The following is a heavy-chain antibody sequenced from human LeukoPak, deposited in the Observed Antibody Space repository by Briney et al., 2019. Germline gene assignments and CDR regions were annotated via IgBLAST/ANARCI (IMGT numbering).Heavy chain of an antibody. CDR1: GFTFSSYW. J-gene: IGHJ4*02. Sequence: PGGPLRLSCAAAGFTFSSYWMHWVRHVTGKGLVWVSRIHKAGTITAYADSVQGRFTISRDNAKNTLYLQMNSLIAEDTAVYYCAREAYDSGNYYSDYWGQGILVTVSA. CDR3: AREAYDSGNYYSDY. V-gene: IGHV3-74*01. CDR2: IHKAGTIT. D-gene: IGHD3-10*01.